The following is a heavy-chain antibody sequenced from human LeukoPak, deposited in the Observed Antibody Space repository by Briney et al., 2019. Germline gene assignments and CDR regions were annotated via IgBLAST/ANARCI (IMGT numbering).Heavy chain of an antibody. Sequence: PSETLSLTCTVPGDSSSGDVYFWGWIRQTPEKGLEWIGYIDYSGSAYYNPSLKSRITLSVDMSQNQFSLQLSSVTAADTAVYYCARLAHGAASVGDRFDSWGRGTLVTVSS. CDR1: GDSSSGDVYF. CDR3: ARLAHGAASVGDRFDS. CDR2: IDYSGSA. D-gene: IGHD6-13*01. J-gene: IGHJ4*02. V-gene: IGHV4-39*01.